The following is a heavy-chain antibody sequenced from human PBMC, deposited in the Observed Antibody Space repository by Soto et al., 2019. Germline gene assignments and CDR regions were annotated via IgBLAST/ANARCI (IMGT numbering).Heavy chain of an antibody. V-gene: IGHV3-9*01. Sequence: TGGSLRLSCAASGFTFDDYAMHGVRLAPGKGLEWVSGISWNSGGIYYADSVKGRFTISRDNAKNSLYLQMNSLRPDDTAMYYCAKDAIHVLLGYTYGAGGMDVWGQGTTVTVSS. CDR1: GFTFDDYA. J-gene: IGHJ6*02. D-gene: IGHD5-18*01. CDR3: AKDAIHVLLGYTYGAGGMDV. CDR2: ISWNSGGI.